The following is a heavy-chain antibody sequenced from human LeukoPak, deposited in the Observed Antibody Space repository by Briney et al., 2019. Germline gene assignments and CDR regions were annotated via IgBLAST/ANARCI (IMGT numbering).Heavy chain of an antibody. CDR1: GYRFSSYW. Sequence: GESLKISCKGSGYRFSSYWIGWVRQMPGKGLEWMGIIYPGDSDPRYSPSFQGQVTISADKSISTVHLQWSSLKASDTAMYYCAKMEDYGGTIFDFWGQGTPVTVSS. CDR3: AKMEDYGGTIFDF. V-gene: IGHV5-51*01. D-gene: IGHD4-23*01. J-gene: IGHJ4*02. CDR2: IYPGDSDP.